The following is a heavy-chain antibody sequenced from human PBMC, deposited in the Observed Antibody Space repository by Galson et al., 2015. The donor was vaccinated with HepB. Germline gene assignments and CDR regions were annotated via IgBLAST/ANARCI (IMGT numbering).Heavy chain of an antibody. CDR2: IYSGGST. D-gene: IGHD4-17*01. V-gene: IGHV3-53*05. CDR1: GFTVSSNY. Sequence: SLRLSCAASGFTVSSNYMSWVRQAPGKGLEWVSVIYSGGSTYYADSVKGRFTISRDNSKNTLYLQMNSLRAEDTAVYYCAKSEEQIPYGDYAAYWGQGTLVTVSS. J-gene: IGHJ4*02. CDR3: AKSEEQIPYGDYAAY.